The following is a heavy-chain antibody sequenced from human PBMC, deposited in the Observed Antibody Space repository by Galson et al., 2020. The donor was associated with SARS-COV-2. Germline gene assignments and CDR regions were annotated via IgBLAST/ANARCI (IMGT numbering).Heavy chain of an antibody. J-gene: IGHJ6*02. D-gene: IGHD6-19*01. CDR2: IYTSGST. Sequence: SETLSLTCTVSGGSISSYYWSWIRQPAGKGLEWIGRIYTSGSTNYNPSLKSRVTMSVDTSKNQFSLKLSSVTAADTAVYYCARDGGAVAGATAASPYGMDVWGQGTTVTVSS. CDR1: GGSISSYY. CDR3: ARDGGAVAGATAASPYGMDV. V-gene: IGHV4-4*07.